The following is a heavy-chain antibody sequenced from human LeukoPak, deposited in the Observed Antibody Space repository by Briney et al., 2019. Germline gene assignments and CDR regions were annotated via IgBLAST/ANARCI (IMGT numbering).Heavy chain of an antibody. CDR2: ISSRGRSI. CDR1: GFSFSDYY. D-gene: IGHD5-24*01. V-gene: IGHV3-11*04. Sequence: GGSLRHSCAASGFSFSDYYMSWIRQAPGKGLEWVSYISSRGRSIDYADSVKGRFTISRDNAENSLYLQMNSLSAEDTAVYYCARYLRRDGFINFDSWGQGTLVIVSS. CDR3: ARYLRRDGFINFDS. J-gene: IGHJ4*02.